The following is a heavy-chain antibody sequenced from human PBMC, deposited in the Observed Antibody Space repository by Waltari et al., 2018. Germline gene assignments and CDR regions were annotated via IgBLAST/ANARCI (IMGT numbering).Heavy chain of an antibody. Sequence: QVQLQESGPGLVNPSETLSLTCTVSGGSISSHYLICIRQPPGKGLEWIGDIYYSGSTNYNPSLKSRVTISVDTSKNQFSLKLSSVTAADTAVYYCARFITMVQGARAFDIWGQGTMVTVSS. CDR2: IYYSGST. D-gene: IGHD3-10*01. J-gene: IGHJ3*02. CDR1: GGSISSHY. CDR3: ARFITMVQGARAFDI. V-gene: IGHV4-59*11.